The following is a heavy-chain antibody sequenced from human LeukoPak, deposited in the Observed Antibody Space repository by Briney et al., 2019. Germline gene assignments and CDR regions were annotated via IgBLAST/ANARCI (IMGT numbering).Heavy chain of an antibody. Sequence: SETRSLTCAVYGASFTGYYWGWIRQPPGKGLKWSGEIIQRGSTNYNPSLKSRVTISVDTSNNHFSLKLSSVTPANTALDYGARKLRGGPGDFWAQGTLVSVSS. J-gene: IGHJ4*02. CDR1: GASFTGYY. CDR3: ARKLRGGPGDF. D-gene: IGHD2-21*01. CDR2: IIQRGST. V-gene: IGHV4-34*12.